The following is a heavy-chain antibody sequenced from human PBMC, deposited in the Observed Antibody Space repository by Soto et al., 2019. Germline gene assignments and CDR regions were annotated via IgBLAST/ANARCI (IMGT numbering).Heavy chain of an antibody. CDR3: ARGPGVGFSPVFMGAAGRPSAPPPGFDY. D-gene: IGHD6-13*01. CDR2: INHSGST. J-gene: IGHJ4*02. Sequence: PSETLSLTCAVYGGSFSGYYWSWIRQPPGNGLEWIGEINHSGSTNYNPSLKSRVTISVDTSKNQFSLKLSSVTAADTAVYYCARGPGVGFSPVFMGAAGRPSAPPPGFDYWGQGTLVTVSS. CDR1: GGSFSGYY. V-gene: IGHV4-34*01.